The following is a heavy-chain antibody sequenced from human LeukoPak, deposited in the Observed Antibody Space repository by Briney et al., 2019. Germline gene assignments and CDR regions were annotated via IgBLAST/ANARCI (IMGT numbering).Heavy chain of an antibody. CDR3: ARSRITIFGVAFDLFDY. CDR2: IIPIFGTA. J-gene: IGHJ4*02. CDR1: GGTFSSYA. D-gene: IGHD3-3*01. Sequence: ASVKVSCKASGGTFSSYAISWVRQAPGQGLEWMGGIIPIFGTANYAQKFQGRVTITADESTSTAYMELSSLRSEDTAVYYCARSRITIFGVAFDLFDYWGQGTLVTVSS. V-gene: IGHV1-69*13.